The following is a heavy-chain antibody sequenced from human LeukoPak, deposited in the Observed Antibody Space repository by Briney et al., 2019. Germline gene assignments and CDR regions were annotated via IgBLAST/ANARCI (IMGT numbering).Heavy chain of an antibody. D-gene: IGHD6-13*01. CDR1: GGTFSSYA. CDR2: IISILGIA. Sequence: SVKVSCKASGGTFSSYAISWVRQAPGQGLEWMGRIISILGIANYAQKFQGRVTITADKSTSTAYMELSSLRSEDTAVYYCARDRIAAAGIEIDYWGQGTLVTVSS. CDR3: ARDRIAAAGIEIDY. V-gene: IGHV1-69*04. J-gene: IGHJ4*02.